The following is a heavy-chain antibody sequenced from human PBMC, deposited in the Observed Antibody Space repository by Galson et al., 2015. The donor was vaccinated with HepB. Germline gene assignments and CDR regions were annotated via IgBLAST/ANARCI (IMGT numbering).Heavy chain of an antibody. CDR1: GGSISSYY. CDR3: ARRLDTVVDY. D-gene: IGHD4-23*01. CDR2: IYYSGST. V-gene: IGHV4-59*08. Sequence: LTCTVSGGSISSYYWSWIRQPPGKGLEWIGYIYYSGSTNYNPSLKSRVTISVDTSKNQFSLKLSSVTAADTAVYYCARRLDTVVDYWGQGTLVTVSS. J-gene: IGHJ4*02.